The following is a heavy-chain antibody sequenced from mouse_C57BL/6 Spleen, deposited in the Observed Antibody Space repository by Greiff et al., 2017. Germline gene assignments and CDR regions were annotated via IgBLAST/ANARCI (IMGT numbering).Heavy chain of an antibody. D-gene: IGHD4-1*01. CDR1: GYTFTDYN. CDR2: INPNNGGT. CDR3: ARMGGTDYAMDY. J-gene: IGHJ4*01. Sequence: VQLKESGPELVKPVASVKMSCKASGYTFTDYNMHWVKQSHGKSLEWIGYINPNNGGTSYNQKFKGKATLTVNKSSSTAYMELRSLTSEDSAVYYCARMGGTDYAMDYWGQGTSVTVSS. V-gene: IGHV1-22*01.